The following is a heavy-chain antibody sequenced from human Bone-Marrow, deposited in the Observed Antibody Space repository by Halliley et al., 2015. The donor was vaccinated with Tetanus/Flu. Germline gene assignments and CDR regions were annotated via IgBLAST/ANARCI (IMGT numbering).Heavy chain of an antibody. D-gene: IGHD3-16*01. V-gene: IGHV3-11*05. CDR2: ISKRTSNYI. J-gene: IGHJ4*02. CDR3: ARENDATYYADS. Sequence: SYISKRTSNYIKYAASVKGRFTISRDNAKSSLYLQMDSLTSEDTAVYFCARENDATYYADSWGQGTLVVVSS.